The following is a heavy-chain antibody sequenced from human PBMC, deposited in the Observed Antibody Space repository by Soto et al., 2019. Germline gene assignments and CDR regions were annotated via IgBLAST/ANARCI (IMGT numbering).Heavy chain of an antibody. CDR2: ISYDGSNK. CDR3: ARDKHRPQLGGNYYYYGMDV. J-gene: IGHJ6*02. V-gene: IGHV3-30-3*01. CDR1: GFTFSSYA. Sequence: GGSLRLSCAASGFTFSSYAMHWVRQAPGKGLEWVAVISYDGSNKYYADSVKGRFTISRDNSKNTLYLQMNSLRAEDTAVYYCARDKHRPQLGGNYYYYGMDVWGQGTTVTVSS. D-gene: IGHD2-2*01.